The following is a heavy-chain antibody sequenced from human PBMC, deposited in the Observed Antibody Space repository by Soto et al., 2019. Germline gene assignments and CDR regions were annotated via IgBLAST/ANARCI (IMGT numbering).Heavy chain of an antibody. J-gene: IGHJ5*02. CDR2: ISYSGKT. D-gene: IGHD2-15*01. CDR3: ARDMHAGFTHSFDP. CDR1: NGSIDNTVFF. Sequence: TRSLTCTVSNGSIDNTVFFWNWIRQHPGRGLEWIGYISYSGKTFYNPSLQSRVSMSLDTSTNQFSLKLSSVTAADTAVYYCARDMHAGFTHSFDPWGQGTLVTVS. V-gene: IGHV4-31*03.